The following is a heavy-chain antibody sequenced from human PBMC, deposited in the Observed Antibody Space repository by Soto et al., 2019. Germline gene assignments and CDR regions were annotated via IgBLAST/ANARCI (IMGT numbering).Heavy chain of an antibody. Sequence: EVRLVESGGDLIQPGGSLRLSCAVSGFPVSAKYMIWVRQAPGKDLEWVSAISDAGITSYADSVKGRFTISRDKMKNTLSLQLDRLKVDDTAVYYCAASVTTAGGFDIWGQGTMVSVSA. J-gene: IGHJ3*02. D-gene: IGHD4-17*01. CDR1: GFPVSAKY. CDR3: AASVTTAGGFDI. V-gene: IGHV3-53*01. CDR2: ISDAGIT.